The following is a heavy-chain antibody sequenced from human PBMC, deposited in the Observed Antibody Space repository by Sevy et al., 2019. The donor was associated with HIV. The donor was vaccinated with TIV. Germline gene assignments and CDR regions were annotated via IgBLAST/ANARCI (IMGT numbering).Heavy chain of an antibody. V-gene: IGHV4-39*01. CDR2: IYYSGST. Sequence: SETLSLTCTVSGGSISSSSYYWGWIRQPPGKGLEWIGSIYYSGSTYYNPSLKSRVTISVDTSKNQFSLKLSSVTAADTAVYYCARQGYCTNGVCYRTAFDHWGQGTLVTVSS. D-gene: IGHD2-8*01. CDR3: ARQGYCTNGVCYRTAFDH. J-gene: IGHJ4*02. CDR1: GGSISSSSYY.